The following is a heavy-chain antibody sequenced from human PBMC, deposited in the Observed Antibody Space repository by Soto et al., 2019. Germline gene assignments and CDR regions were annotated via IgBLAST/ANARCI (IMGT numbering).Heavy chain of an antibody. J-gene: IGHJ4*02. CDR2: IRSKANSYAT. Sequence: PGGSLRLSCAASGFTFSGSAMHWVRQASGKGLEWVGRIRSKANSYATAYAASVKGRFTISRDDSKNTAYLQMNSLKTEDTAVYYCTRHDDFWSGYRLVPDYWGQGTLVTVSS. D-gene: IGHD3-3*01. V-gene: IGHV3-73*01. CDR3: TRHDDFWSGYRLVPDY. CDR1: GFTFSGSA.